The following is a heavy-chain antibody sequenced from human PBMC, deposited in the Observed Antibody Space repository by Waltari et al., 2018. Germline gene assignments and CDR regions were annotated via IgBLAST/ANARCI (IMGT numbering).Heavy chain of an antibody. Sequence: QVQLQQWGAGLLKPSETLSLTCAVYGGSFSGYYWSWIRQPPGKGLEWVGEINHIGSTNYNPSIKSRVTISVYTSKNQFSLKLSSVTAADTAVYYCARGKWLDYFDYWGQGTLVTVSS. V-gene: IGHV4-34*01. D-gene: IGHD6-19*01. J-gene: IGHJ4*02. CDR1: GGSFSGYY. CDR2: INHIGST. CDR3: ARGKWLDYFDY.